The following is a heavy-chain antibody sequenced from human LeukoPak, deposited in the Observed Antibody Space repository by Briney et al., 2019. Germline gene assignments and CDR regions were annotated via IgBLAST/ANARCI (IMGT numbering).Heavy chain of an antibody. Sequence: GGSLRLSCAASGFTFDDYAMHWVRQAPGKGLEWVSGISWNSGSIGYADSVKGRFTISRDNAKNSLYLQMNSLRAEDTALYSCAKVDRDYYDSSGTAFDIWGQGTMVTVSS. D-gene: IGHD3-22*01. CDR3: AKVDRDYYDSSGTAFDI. CDR2: ISWNSGSI. CDR1: GFTFDDYA. V-gene: IGHV3-9*01. J-gene: IGHJ3*02.